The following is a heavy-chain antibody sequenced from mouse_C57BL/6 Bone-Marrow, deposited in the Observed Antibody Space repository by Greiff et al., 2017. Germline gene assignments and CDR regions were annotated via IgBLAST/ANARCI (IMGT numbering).Heavy chain of an antibody. Sequence: QVQLQQPGAELVKPGASVKMSCKASGYTFTSYWITWVKQRPGQGLEWIGDIYPGSGSTNYNEKFESKATLTVDTSSSTAYMQLSSLTSEDSAVYYCARAITTVVAYYYAMDYWGQGTSVTVSS. J-gene: IGHJ4*01. D-gene: IGHD1-1*01. CDR2: IYPGSGST. CDR3: ARAITTVVAYYYAMDY. CDR1: GYTFTSYW. V-gene: IGHV1-55*01.